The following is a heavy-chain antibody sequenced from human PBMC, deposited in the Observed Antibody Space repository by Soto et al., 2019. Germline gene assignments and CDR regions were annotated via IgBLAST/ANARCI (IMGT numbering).Heavy chain of an antibody. Sequence: ASVKVSCKVSGYTLTELSMHWVRQAPGKGLEWMGGFDPEDGETIYAQKFQGRVTMTEDTSTDTAYMELSSLRSEDTAVYYCATERPRTTYYYDSSGYYSPVIDAFDICGQGAMVTVSS. J-gene: IGHJ3*02. D-gene: IGHD3-22*01. V-gene: IGHV1-24*01. CDR2: FDPEDGET. CDR3: ATERPRTTYYYDSSGYYSPVIDAFDI. CDR1: GYTLTELS.